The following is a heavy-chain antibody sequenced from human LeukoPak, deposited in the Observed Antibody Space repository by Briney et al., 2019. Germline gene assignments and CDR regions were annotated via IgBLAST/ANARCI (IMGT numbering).Heavy chain of an antibody. V-gene: IGHV3-21*01. J-gene: IGHJ3*02. CDR1: GFTFNGYT. D-gene: IGHD2-2*01. CDR3: ARVGVYCSSTSCSDAFDI. Sequence: GGSLRLSCTASGFTFNGYTMTWVRQAPGTGLEWVSSISSSSSDIYDADSVKGRFTISRDNAKNSLHLQMNSLRAEDTTEYYCARVGVYCSSTSCSDAFDIWGQGTMVTVSS. CDR2: ISSSSSDI.